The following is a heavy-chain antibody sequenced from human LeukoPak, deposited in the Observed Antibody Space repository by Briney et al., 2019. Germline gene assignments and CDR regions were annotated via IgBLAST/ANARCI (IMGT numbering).Heavy chain of an antibody. D-gene: IGHD5-24*01. CDR3: ARGGWLKSFNYNFDY. Sequence: SETLSLTCSVTDYPISSGYFWGWIRQPPGKGLEWIGYIYYSGSTEYNPSLKSRVTISVDTSMNQFSLKLSSVAAADTAVYYCARGGWLKSFNYNFDYWGQGTLVTVSS. V-gene: IGHV4-61*08. CDR2: IYYSGST. CDR1: DYPISSGYF. J-gene: IGHJ4*02.